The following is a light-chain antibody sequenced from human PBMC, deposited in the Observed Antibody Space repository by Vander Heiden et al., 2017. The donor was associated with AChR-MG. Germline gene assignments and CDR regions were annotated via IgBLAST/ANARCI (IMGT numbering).Light chain of an antibody. CDR2: GAS. J-gene: IGKJ1*01. CDR1: QSVSSD. Sequence: EILMTQSPATLSVSPGERATLSCRASQSVSSDLAWYQQKPGQAPRLLVYGASTRATGGPARFSGSGSGTEFTLTISSLQSEDFAVYYCQQYNNWPHTFGQGTTVEIK. V-gene: IGKV3-15*01. CDR3: QQYNNWPHT.